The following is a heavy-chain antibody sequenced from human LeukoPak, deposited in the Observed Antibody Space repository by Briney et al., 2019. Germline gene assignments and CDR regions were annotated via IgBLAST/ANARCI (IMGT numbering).Heavy chain of an antibody. CDR2: INPILGIA. Sequence: SVKVSCKASGGTFSSYAITWVRQAPGQGLEWMGRINPILGIANYAQKFQGRVTIIADKSTSTAYMELSSLRSEDTAVYYCARDLYSGHEGNAFDIWGQGTMVTVSS. V-gene: IGHV1-69*04. D-gene: IGHD5-12*01. J-gene: IGHJ3*02. CDR1: GGTFSSYA. CDR3: ARDLYSGHEGNAFDI.